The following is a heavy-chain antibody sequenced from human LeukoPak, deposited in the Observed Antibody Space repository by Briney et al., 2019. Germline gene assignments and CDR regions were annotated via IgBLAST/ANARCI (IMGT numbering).Heavy chain of an antibody. CDR1: GFTFSDYA. CDR3: AKQSAGSAAWYSLHYDF. CDR2: VDRGGGGT. V-gene: IGHV3-23*01. J-gene: IGHJ4*02. Sequence: GGSLRLSCTASGFTFSDYAMTWVRQAPGRGLEWVSSVDRGGGGTYYADSVKGRFTISRDNSKDTLYLQMNGLRAEDTAVYFCAKQSAGSAAWYSLHYDFWGQGTLVTVSS. D-gene: IGHD6-13*01.